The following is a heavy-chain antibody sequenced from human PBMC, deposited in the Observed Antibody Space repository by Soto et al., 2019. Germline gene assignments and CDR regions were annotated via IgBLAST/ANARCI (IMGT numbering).Heavy chain of an antibody. D-gene: IGHD3-3*01. V-gene: IGHV1-69*13. CDR2: IIPIFGTA. CDR1: GGTFSSYA. CDR3: ARDLADSFDY. Sequence: ASVKGSCKASGGTFSSYAISWVRQAPGQGLEWMGGIIPIFGTANYAQRFQGRVTITADESTSTAYMELSSLRSEDTAVYYCARDLADSFDYWGQGTLVTVSS. J-gene: IGHJ4*02.